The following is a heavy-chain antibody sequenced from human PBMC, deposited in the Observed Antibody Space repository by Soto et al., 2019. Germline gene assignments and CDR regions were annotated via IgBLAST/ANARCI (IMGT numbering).Heavy chain of an antibody. V-gene: IGHV3-33*01. J-gene: IGHJ6*02. CDR3: ARDMESIAAAGTHYYYGMDV. CDR2: IWYDGSNK. D-gene: IGHD6-13*01. Sequence: QVQLVESGGGVVQPGRSLRLSCAASGFTFSSYGMHWVRQAPGKGLEWVAVIWYDGSNKYYADSVKGRFTISRDNSKNTLYLQMNSLRAEDTAVYYCARDMESIAAAGTHYYYGMDVWGQGTTVTVSS. CDR1: GFTFSSYG.